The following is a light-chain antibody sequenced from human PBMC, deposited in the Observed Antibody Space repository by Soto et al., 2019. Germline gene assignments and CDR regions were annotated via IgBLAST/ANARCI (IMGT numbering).Light chain of an antibody. Sequence: EIVLTQSPATLSLSPGERATLSCRASQSVFSSLAWYQQKPGQAPRLLISDASNRATGVPARFSGSGSGTDFPLTISSLEPEDFAVYYCQQRNILPLTFGGGTKVEIK. V-gene: IGKV3-11*01. CDR2: DAS. CDR1: QSVFSS. J-gene: IGKJ4*01. CDR3: QQRNILPLT.